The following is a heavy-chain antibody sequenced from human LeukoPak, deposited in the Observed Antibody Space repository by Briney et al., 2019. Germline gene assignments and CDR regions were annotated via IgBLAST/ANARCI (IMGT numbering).Heavy chain of an antibody. J-gene: IGHJ4*02. CDR3: AKDMGFLGYSSGWSVSYYFDY. D-gene: IGHD6-19*01. CDR1: GFTFSSYG. Sequence: GGSLRLSCAASGFTFSSYGMHWVRQAPGKGLEWVAVISYDGSNKYYADSVKGRFTISRDNSKNTLYLQMNSLRAEDTAVYYCAKDMGFLGYSSGWSVSYYFDYWGQGTLVTVSS. CDR2: ISYDGSNK. V-gene: IGHV3-30*18.